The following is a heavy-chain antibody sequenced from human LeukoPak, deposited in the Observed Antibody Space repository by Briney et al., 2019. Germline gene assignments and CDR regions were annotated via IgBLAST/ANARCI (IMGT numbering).Heavy chain of an antibody. CDR3: ARYDAYYFDY. CDR2: IYHSGST. J-gene: IGHJ4*02. Sequence: SETLSLTCAVSGGSISSSNWWTWVRQPPGKGLEWIGYIYHSGSTYYNPSLKSRVTISVDRSKNQFSLKLSSVTAADTAVYYCARYDAYYFDYWGQGTLVTVSS. CDR1: GGSISSSNW. V-gene: IGHV4-4*02. D-gene: IGHD3-16*01.